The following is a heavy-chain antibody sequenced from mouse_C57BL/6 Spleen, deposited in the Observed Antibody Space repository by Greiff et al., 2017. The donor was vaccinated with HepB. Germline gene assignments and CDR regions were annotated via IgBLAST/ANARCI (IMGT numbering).Heavy chain of an antibody. Sequence: QVQLQQSDAELVKPGASVKISCKVSGYTFTDHTIHWMKQRPEQGLEWIGYIYPRDGSTKYNEKFKGQATLTADQSSSTAYMQLNSLTSEDSAVYFCARKDYGSIYEYWYFDVWGTGTTVTVSS. J-gene: IGHJ1*03. CDR3: ARKDYGSIYEYWYFDV. CDR1: GYTFTDHT. CDR2: IYPRDGST. D-gene: IGHD1-1*01. V-gene: IGHV1-78*01.